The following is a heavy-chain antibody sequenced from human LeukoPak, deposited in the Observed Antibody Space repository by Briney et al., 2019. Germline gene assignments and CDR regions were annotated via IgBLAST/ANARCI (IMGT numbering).Heavy chain of an antibody. CDR1: GFTFSSYW. J-gene: IGHJ4*01. CDR3: ARAVYYSNYLGY. CDR2: INSDGSST. D-gene: IGHD3-10*01. Sequence: GGSLRLSCAASGFTFSSYWMHWVRQAQGRGLVWVSRINSDGSSTNYADSVKGRFTISRDNAKNTLYLQMNSLRAEDTAMYYCARAVYYSNYLGYWGQGTLVTVSS. V-gene: IGHV3-74*01.